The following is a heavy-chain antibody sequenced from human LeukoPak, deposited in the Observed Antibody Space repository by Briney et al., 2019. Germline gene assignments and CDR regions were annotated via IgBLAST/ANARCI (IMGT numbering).Heavy chain of an antibody. D-gene: IGHD3-22*01. Sequence: PGGSLRLSCAASGFTFSSYSMNWVRQAPGKGLEWVSSISSSSSYIYYADSVKGRSTISRDNAKNSLYLQMNSLRAEDTAVYYCARGEYYYDSSGYPDHFDYWGQGTLVTVSS. J-gene: IGHJ4*02. V-gene: IGHV3-21*01. CDR2: ISSSSSYI. CDR1: GFTFSSYS. CDR3: ARGEYYYDSSGYPDHFDY.